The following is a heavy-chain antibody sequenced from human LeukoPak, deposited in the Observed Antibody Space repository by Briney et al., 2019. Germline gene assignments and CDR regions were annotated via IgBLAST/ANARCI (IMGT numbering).Heavy chain of an antibody. V-gene: IGHV4-38-2*02. D-gene: IGHD3-22*01. Sequence: SETLSLTCTVSGYSVSSGYYWGWIRQSPGKGLEWIGSIYHSGSTYYSPSLRSRITISVDTSKNQLSLKLSSVTAADTAVYYCAREDYYDSSGYYLGCWGQGTLVTVSS. CDR2: IYHSGST. CDR3: AREDYYDSSGYYLGC. J-gene: IGHJ4*02. CDR1: GYSVSSGYY.